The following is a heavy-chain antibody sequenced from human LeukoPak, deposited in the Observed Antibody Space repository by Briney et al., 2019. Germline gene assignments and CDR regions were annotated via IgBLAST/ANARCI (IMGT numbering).Heavy chain of an antibody. CDR3: APFGVLTVFYGMDV. D-gene: IGHD3-9*01. CDR2: ISGSGGST. J-gene: IGHJ6*02. CDR1: GFTFSSYA. Sequence: PGGSLRLSCAASGFTFSSYAMSWVRQAPGRGLEWVSAISGSGGSTYYADSVKGRFTISRDNSKDTLYLQMNSLRAEDTAVYYCAPFGVLTVFYGMDVWGQGTTVTVSS. V-gene: IGHV3-23*01.